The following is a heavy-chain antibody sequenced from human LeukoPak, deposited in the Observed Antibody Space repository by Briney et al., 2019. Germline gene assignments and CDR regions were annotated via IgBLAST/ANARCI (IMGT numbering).Heavy chain of an antibody. Sequence: SETLSLTCTVSGGSISSSSYYWGWIRQPPGKGLEWIGSIYYSGSTYYNPSLKSRVTISVDTSKNQFSLKLSSVTAADTAVYYCARGEWLHIFDYWGQGTLVTVSS. D-gene: IGHD5-12*01. CDR3: ARGEWLHIFDY. V-gene: IGHV4-39*07. CDR1: GGSISSSSYY. CDR2: IYYSGST. J-gene: IGHJ4*02.